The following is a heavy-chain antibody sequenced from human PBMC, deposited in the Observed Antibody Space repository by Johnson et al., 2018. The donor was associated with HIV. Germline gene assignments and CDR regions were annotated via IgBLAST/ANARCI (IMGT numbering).Heavy chain of an antibody. CDR3: ARGVATIGTMGDGFDI. J-gene: IGHJ3*02. CDR2: INWNGGST. Sequence: VQLVESGGGLVQPGGSLRLSCAASGFNFDDYGMTWVRQAPGKGLEWVSGINWNGGSTGYADSVKGRFTISRDNAKNSLYLQMNSLRAGDTAVYYCARGVATIGTMGDGFDIWGQGTMVTVSS. V-gene: IGHV3-20*04. CDR1: GFNFDDYG. D-gene: IGHD5-12*01.